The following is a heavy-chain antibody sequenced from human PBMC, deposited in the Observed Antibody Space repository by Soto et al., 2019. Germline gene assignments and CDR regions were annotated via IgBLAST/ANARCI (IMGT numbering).Heavy chain of an antibody. Sequence: PSDALSLTCTVSRGSISIYYWSWIRQPPGKGLEWIGYIYYSGSTNYNPSLKSRVTIAVDTSKNQFSLKLSSVTAADTAVYYCARGRGDFWSGYVDYYYYMNVWGKGTTVTVSS. J-gene: IGHJ6*03. D-gene: IGHD3-3*01. V-gene: IGHV4-59*07. CDR1: RGSISIYY. CDR2: IYYSGST. CDR3: ARGRGDFWSGYVDYYYYMNV.